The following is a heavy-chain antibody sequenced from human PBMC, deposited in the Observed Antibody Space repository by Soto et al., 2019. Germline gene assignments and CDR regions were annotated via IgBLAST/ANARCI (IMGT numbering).Heavy chain of an antibody. J-gene: IGHJ4*02. CDR3: ARSGSSTSCYDY. CDR1: GFTFSDHY. Sequence: EVQLVESGGGLVQPGGSLRLSCVGSGFTFSDHYIDWVRQAPGKGLEWVGRIRKQANIYTTHYAASVKGRFTISRDDPKNSLYLQMNSPKTEDTAVYYCARSGSSTSCYDYWGQGTLVTVSS. CDR2: IRKQANIYTT. V-gene: IGHV3-72*01. D-gene: IGHD2-2*01.